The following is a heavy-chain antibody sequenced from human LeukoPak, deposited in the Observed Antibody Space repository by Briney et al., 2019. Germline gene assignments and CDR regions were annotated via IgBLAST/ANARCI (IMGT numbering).Heavy chain of an antibody. CDR1: GNTFTSYD. J-gene: IGHJ1*01. CDR2: MDPNSGNT. CDR3: ASANFQH. V-gene: IGHV1-8*03. D-gene: IGHD2-8*01. Sequence: ASVKVSCKASGNTFTSYDVNWVRQATGQGLEWMGWMDPNSGNTAYAQKFQGRLTITRNTSISTAYMELSSLSSEDTAVYYCASANFQHWGQGTLVTVSS.